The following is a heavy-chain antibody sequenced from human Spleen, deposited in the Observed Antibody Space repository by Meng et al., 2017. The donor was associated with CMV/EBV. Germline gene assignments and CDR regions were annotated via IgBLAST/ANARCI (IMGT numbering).Heavy chain of an antibody. J-gene: IGHJ4*02. CDR1: GFTFSNAW. CDR2: IKSKANGETI. CDR3: TTGWYFDY. Sequence: LSCVGSGFTFSNAWMSWVRQAPGKGLEWVGRIKSKANGETIDYAAPVKGRLIISRDDSKNTAFLQMNSLKTEDTAVYYCTTGWYFDYWGQGPLVTVSS. V-gene: IGHV3-15*01.